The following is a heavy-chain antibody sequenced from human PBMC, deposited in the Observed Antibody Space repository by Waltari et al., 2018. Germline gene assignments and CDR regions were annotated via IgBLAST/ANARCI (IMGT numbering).Heavy chain of an antibody. CDR2: ITAYNGHT. CDR3: AREGYYGDYFDY. V-gene: IGHV1-18*04. J-gene: IGHJ4*02. CDR1: GYTFTSYT. Sequence: QVHLVQSGAEVKKPGASVKVSCKASGYTFTSYTISWVRQAPGQGLEWMGWITAYNGHTNYALKFKGRVTMTTDTSTSTAYMQLRSLISDDTAVYYCAREGYYGDYFDYWGQGTLVTVSS. D-gene: IGHD4-17*01.